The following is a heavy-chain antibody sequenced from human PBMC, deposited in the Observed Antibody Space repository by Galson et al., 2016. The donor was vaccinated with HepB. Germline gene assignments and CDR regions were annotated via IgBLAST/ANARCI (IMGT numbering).Heavy chain of an antibody. CDR1: GFTFTTHA. Sequence: SLRLSCAASGFTFTTHAMTWVRQAPGKGLEWVSSISGNGISIYYADSVKGRLIISRDNAENSLFLQMNSLRAEDTAVYYCAKGYGVFDYWGQGTLVTVSS. V-gene: IGHV3-23*01. CDR2: ISGNGISI. D-gene: IGHD3-3*01. CDR3: AKGYGVFDY. J-gene: IGHJ4*02.